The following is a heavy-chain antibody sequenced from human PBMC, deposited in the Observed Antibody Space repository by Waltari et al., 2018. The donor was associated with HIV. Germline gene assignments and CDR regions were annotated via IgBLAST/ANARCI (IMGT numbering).Heavy chain of an antibody. J-gene: IGHJ6*02. Sequence: EVQLVESGGGLVKPGGSLRLSCAASGFTFSSYSMNWVRQAPGKGLEWVSSISSSSSYIYYADSVKGRFTISRDNAKNSLYLQMNSLRAEDTAVYYCARVSVDTAMGDYYYYGMDVWGQGTTVTVSS. V-gene: IGHV3-21*01. CDR2: ISSSSSYI. D-gene: IGHD5-18*01. CDR3: ARVSVDTAMGDYYYYGMDV. CDR1: GFTFSSYS.